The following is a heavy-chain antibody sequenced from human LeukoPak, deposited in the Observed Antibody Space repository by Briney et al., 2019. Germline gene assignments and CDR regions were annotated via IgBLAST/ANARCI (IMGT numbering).Heavy chain of an antibody. CDR3: ARRGLHYYDSSGYYYAY. J-gene: IGHJ4*02. CDR2: ISGSGGST. Sequence: PGGSLRLSCAASGFTVSSNYMSWVRQAPGKGLEWVSAISGSGGSTYYADSVKGRFTISRDNSKNTLYLQMNSLRAEDTAVYYCARRGLHYYDSSGYYYAYWGQGTLVTVSS. CDR1: GFTVSSNY. D-gene: IGHD3-22*01. V-gene: IGHV3-23*01.